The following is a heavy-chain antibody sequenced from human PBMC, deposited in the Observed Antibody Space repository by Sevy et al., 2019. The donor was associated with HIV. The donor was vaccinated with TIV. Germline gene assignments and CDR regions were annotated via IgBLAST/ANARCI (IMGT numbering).Heavy chain of an antibody. CDR1: GFTFNNYA. CDR2: ISGGGGGT. J-gene: IGHJ2*01. CDR3: AKHYTCDIADGWYFDL. Sequence: GGSLRLSCAASGFTFNNYAMSWVRQAPGKGLEGKGLEWVSTISGGGGGTYYPHSVWGRFTISIYNSKNTLYLRVNSLIVEGTAVYYCAKHYTCDIADGWYFDLWGRGTLVTVSS. D-gene: IGHD6-13*01. V-gene: IGHV3-23*01.